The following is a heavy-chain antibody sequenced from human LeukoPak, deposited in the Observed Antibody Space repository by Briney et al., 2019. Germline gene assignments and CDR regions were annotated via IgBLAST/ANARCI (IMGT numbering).Heavy chain of an antibody. CDR1: GFTFSSHP. V-gene: IGHV3-7*05. J-gene: IGHJ4*02. D-gene: IGHD6-13*01. CDR2: IKQDGSEK. Sequence: GGSLRLSCSASGFTFSSHPMHWVRQAPGKGLEWVANIKQDGSEKYYVDSVKGRFTISRDNAKNSLYLQMNSLRAEDTAVYYCARGGDSSSWYWFDYWGQGTLVTVSS. CDR3: ARGGDSSSWYWFDY.